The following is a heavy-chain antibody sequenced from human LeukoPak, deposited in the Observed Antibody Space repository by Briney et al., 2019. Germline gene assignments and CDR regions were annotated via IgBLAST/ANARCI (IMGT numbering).Heavy chain of an antibody. CDR2: IYYSGGT. CDR1: GGSISSSSYY. CDR3: ARDSHGYCGGGSCYSGGWFDP. D-gene: IGHD2-15*01. Sequence: PSETLSLTCTVSGGSISSSSYYWGWIRQPPGKGLEWIGSIYYSGGTFYNPSLKSRVTISVDTSKNQFSLKLSSVTAADTAVYYCARDSHGYCGGGSCYSGGWFDPWGQGTLVTVSS. V-gene: IGHV4-39*07. J-gene: IGHJ5*02.